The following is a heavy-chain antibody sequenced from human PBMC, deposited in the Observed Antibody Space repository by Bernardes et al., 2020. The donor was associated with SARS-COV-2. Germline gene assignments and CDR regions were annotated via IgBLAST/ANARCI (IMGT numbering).Heavy chain of an antibody. CDR3: ARDDIVTGYNYYCYGMDV. Sequence: PGQGLEWMGWISAYNGNTNYAQKLQGRVTMTTATSTSTAYMELRSLRSDDTDVYYCARDDIVTGYNYYCYGMDVWGQGTTVTVSS. D-gene: IGHD3-9*01. V-gene: IGHV1-18*01. J-gene: IGHJ6*02. CDR2: ISAYNGNT.